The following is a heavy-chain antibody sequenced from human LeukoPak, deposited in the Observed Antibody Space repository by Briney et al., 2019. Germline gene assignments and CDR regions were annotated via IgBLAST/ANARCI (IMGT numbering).Heavy chain of an antibody. D-gene: IGHD6-19*01. CDR1: GFTFSSYS. CDR2: ISSSSSYI. Sequence: GGSLRLSCAASGFTFSSYSMNWVRQAPGKGLEWVSPISSSSSYIYYADSVKGRFTISRDNAKNSLYLQMNSLRAEDTAVYYCARARGSSGSLLGYWGQGTLVTVSS. V-gene: IGHV3-21*01. CDR3: ARARGSSGSLLGY. J-gene: IGHJ4*02.